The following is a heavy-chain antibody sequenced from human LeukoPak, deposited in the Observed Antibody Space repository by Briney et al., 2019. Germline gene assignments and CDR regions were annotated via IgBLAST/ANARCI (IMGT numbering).Heavy chain of an antibody. J-gene: IGHJ4*02. Sequence: GGSLRLSCAASGFTFSSYGMHWVRQAPGKGLEWVAVISYDGSNKYYADSVKGRFTISRDNSKNTLYLQMNSLRAEDTAVYYCAKDYCGGSCYSDYWGQGTLVTVSS. D-gene: IGHD2-15*01. CDR2: ISYDGSNK. V-gene: IGHV3-30*18. CDR3: AKDYCGGSCYSDY. CDR1: GFTFSSYG.